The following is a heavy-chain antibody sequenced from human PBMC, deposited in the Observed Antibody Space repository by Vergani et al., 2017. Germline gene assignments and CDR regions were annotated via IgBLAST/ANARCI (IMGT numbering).Heavy chain of an antibody. CDR2: LSASDRRT. D-gene: IGHD6-19*01. Sequence: EVRLVESGGGLVKPGGSLRLSCVVSGFIFSSSSINWVLQAPGKGLEWVSTLSASDRRTHYADSVKGRFTISRDISKNTLFLHMNSLRPEDTAVYYCAKVGRSEVAGTFGAFDIWGQGTMATVSS. CDR3: AKVGRSEVAGTFGAFDI. CDR1: GFIFSSSS. J-gene: IGHJ3*02. V-gene: IGHV3-21*04.